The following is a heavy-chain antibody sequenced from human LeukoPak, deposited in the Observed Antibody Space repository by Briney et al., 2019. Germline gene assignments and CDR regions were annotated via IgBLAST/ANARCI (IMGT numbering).Heavy chain of an antibody. CDR3: ARDTPAGDFEY. J-gene: IGHJ4*02. Sequence: PGGSLRLSCAASGFIVSTNHMIWVRQAPGKGLERVSVIYSVGGTYYADSVRGRFTISRDNSKNMLYLQMNSLRAEDTAVYYCARDTPAGDFEYWGQGTLVTVSS. V-gene: IGHV3-53*01. D-gene: IGHD6-19*01. CDR2: IYSVGGT. CDR1: GFIVSTNH.